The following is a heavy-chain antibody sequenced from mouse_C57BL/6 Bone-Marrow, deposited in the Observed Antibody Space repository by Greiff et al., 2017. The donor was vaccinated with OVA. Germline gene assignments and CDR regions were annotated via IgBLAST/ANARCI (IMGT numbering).Heavy chain of an antibody. CDR2: IYPGSGNT. D-gene: IGHD1-1*01. Sequence: QVQLQQSGAELVRPGASVKLSCKASGYTFTDYYINWVKQRPGQGLEWIARIYPGSGNTYYNEKFKGKATLTAEKSSSTAYMQLSSLTSEDSAVYFCSRLLIPHYYAMDYWGQGTSVTVSS. J-gene: IGHJ4*01. V-gene: IGHV1-76*01. CDR3: SRLLIPHYYAMDY. CDR1: GYTFTDYY.